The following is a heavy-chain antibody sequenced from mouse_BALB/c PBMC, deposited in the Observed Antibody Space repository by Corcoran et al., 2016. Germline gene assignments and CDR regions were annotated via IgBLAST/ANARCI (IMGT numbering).Heavy chain of an antibody. V-gene: IGHV1S136*01. D-gene: IGHD2-3*01. CDR2: INPYNDGS. CDR3: ARRDGYSYYFDY. Sequence: EVQLQRTGPELVKPGASVKMSCKDSGYTFTSYVMNWVKQKPGQGLEWIGYINPYNDGSKYNEKFKGKATLTSDKSSSTAYMELSSLTSEDSAVYYCARRDGYSYYFDYWGQGTTLTVSS. J-gene: IGHJ2*01. CDR1: GYTFTSYV.